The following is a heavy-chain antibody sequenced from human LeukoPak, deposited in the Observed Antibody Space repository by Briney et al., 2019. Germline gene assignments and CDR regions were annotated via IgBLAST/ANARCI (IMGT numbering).Heavy chain of an antibody. J-gene: IGHJ4*02. D-gene: IGHD2-2*01. CDR1: GGSFSGYY. Sequence: KPSETLSLTCAVYGGSFSGYYWSWIRQPPGKGLEWIGEINHSGSTNYNPSLKSRVTISVDTSKNQFSLKLSSVTAADTAVYYCARGMIVVVPAAIAFDYWGQGTLVTVSS. V-gene: IGHV4-34*01. CDR2: INHSGST. CDR3: ARGMIVVVPAAIAFDY.